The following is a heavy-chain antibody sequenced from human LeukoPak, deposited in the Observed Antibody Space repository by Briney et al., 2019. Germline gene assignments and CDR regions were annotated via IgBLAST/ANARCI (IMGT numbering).Heavy chain of an antibody. CDR2: IYHSGST. CDR3: ARGVYYCSSTSCYYFDY. D-gene: IGHD2-2*01. Sequence: SETLSLTCAVSGGSIKSNNWWSWVRQPPGKGLEWIGEIYHSGSTNYNPSLESRVTVSVDKSKNQFSLDLSSVTAADTAVYYCARGVYYCSSTSCYYFDYWGQGTLVTVSS. V-gene: IGHV4-4*02. J-gene: IGHJ4*02. CDR1: GGSIKSNNW.